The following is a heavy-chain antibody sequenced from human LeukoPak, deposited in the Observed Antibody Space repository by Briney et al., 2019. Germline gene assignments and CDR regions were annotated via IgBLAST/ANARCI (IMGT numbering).Heavy chain of an antibody. Sequence: ASVKVFCKASGYTFTGYYMQWVRQAPGQGLEWMGWINPKSGDTNYAQKFQGRVAMTRDTSISTAYMEVSRLRSDDTAVYYCARFYYSDSSDVMTPAGAGVGQWGQGTLVTVSS. D-gene: IGHD3-22*01. CDR3: ARFYYSDSSDVMTPAGAGVGQ. J-gene: IGHJ4*02. CDR1: GYTFTGYY. V-gene: IGHV1-2*02. CDR2: INPKSGDT.